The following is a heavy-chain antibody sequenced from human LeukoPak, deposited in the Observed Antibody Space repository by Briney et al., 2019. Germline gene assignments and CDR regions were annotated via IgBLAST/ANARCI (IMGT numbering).Heavy chain of an antibody. CDR1: GYTFTSYY. Sequence: GASVKVSCKASGYTFTSYYMHWVRQAPGQGLEWMGIINPNSGGTNYAQKFQGRVTMTRDTSISTAYMELSRLRSDDTAVYYCARDRSGLYCSSTSCYGGDYWGQGTLVTVSS. CDR2: INPNSGGT. J-gene: IGHJ4*02. CDR3: ARDRSGLYCSSTSCYGGDY. D-gene: IGHD2-2*01. V-gene: IGHV1-2*02.